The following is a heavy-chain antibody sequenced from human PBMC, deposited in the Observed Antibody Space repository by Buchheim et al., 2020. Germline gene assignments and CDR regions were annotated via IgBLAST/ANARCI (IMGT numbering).Heavy chain of an antibody. CDR2: IRSKTYGGTT. J-gene: IGHJ4*02. V-gene: IGHV3-49*03. CDR1: GFTFGDYA. CDR3: TRGRITMRVVIILFDY. D-gene: IGHD3-22*01. Sequence: EVQLVESGGGLVQPGRSLRLSCTASGFTFGDYAMSWFRQAPGKGLEWVGFIRSKTYGGTTEYAVSVKGRITISSDDSKSIAYLQMDILKTEDTAVYYCTRGRITMRVVIILFDYWGQGAL.